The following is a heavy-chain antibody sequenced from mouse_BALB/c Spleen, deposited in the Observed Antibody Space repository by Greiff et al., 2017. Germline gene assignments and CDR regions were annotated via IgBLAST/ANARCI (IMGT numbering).Heavy chain of an antibody. V-gene: IGHV5-4*02. J-gene: IGHJ3*01. CDR3: ARKGFAY. CDR1: GFTFSDYY. CDR2: ISDGGSYT. Sequence: DVMLVESGGGLVKPGGSLKLSCAASGFTFSDYYMYWVRQTPEKRLEWVATISDGGSYTYYPDSVKGRFTISRDNAKNNLYLQMSSLKSEDTAMYYCARKGFAYWGQGTLVTVSA.